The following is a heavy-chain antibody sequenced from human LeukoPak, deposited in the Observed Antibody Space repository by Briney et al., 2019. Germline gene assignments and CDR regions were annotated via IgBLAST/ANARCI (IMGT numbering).Heavy chain of an antibody. CDR1: GGSFSGYY. V-gene: IGHV4-59*10. CDR3: ARTRGSYPYYFDY. CDR2: IYTSGSA. J-gene: IGHJ4*02. Sequence: SETLSLTCAVHGGSFSGYYWHWFRQPPGKGLEWIGRIYTSGSANYNPSLKSRVTMSVDTSKNQFSLKLSSVTAADTAVYYCARTRGSYPYYFDYWGQGTLVTVSS. D-gene: IGHD3-16*02.